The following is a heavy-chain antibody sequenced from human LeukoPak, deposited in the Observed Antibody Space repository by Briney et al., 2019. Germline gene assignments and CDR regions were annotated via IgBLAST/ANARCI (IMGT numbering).Heavy chain of an antibody. CDR1: GGTFSSYA. D-gene: IGHD1-26*01. CDR2: MNPTRGNT. J-gene: IGHJ4*02. CDR3: VRGVVGNY. Sequence: ASVKVSCKASGGTFSSYAISWVRQATGQGLEWMGWMNPTRGNTGYAQKFQGRVTMTRNTSISTAYMELSSLRSEDTAVYYCVRGVVGNYWGQGTLVTVSS. V-gene: IGHV1-8*02.